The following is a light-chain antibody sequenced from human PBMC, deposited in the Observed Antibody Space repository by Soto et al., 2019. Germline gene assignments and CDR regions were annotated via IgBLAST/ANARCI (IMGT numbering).Light chain of an antibody. V-gene: IGLV1-40*01. CDR1: SSNMGAGYD. CDR3: HSYDVTLSGWV. Sequence: QSVLTQPPSVSGAPGQRVTISCTGSSSNMGAGYDVHWYQQLPGTAPKVIIYDNNNRPSGLPDRFSGSKSGTSASLSITGRQAEDVANYYGHSYDVTLSGWVFGGGTKLPVL. CDR2: DNN. J-gene: IGLJ2*01.